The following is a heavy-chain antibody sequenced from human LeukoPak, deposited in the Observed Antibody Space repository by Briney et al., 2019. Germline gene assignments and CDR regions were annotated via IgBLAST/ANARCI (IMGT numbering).Heavy chain of an antibody. CDR3: ARRQRGGDYGAAFDI. V-gene: IGHV4-39*01. CDR2: IYYSGTT. D-gene: IGHD4-17*01. CDR1: GGSISSSSYY. Sequence: SETLSLTCTVSGGSISSSSYYWGWIRQPPGKGLEWIGTIYYSGTTYYNPSLKSRVTMSVDTSKNQFSLNLSSVTAADTAVYYCARRQRGGDYGAAFDIWGQGTMVTVSS. J-gene: IGHJ3*02.